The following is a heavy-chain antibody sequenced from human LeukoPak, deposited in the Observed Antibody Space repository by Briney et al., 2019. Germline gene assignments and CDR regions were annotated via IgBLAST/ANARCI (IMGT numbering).Heavy chain of an antibody. D-gene: IGHD6-6*01. Sequence: GGSLRLSCAASGFTFSSYGMHWVRQAPGKGLEWVAVISYDGSNKYYADSVKGRFTISRDNSKNTLYLQMNSLRAEDTAVYYCAKDSPRLSSSSDFFDYWGQGTLVTVSS. J-gene: IGHJ4*02. V-gene: IGHV3-30*19. CDR3: AKDSPRLSSSSDFFDY. CDR2: ISYDGSNK. CDR1: GFTFSSYG.